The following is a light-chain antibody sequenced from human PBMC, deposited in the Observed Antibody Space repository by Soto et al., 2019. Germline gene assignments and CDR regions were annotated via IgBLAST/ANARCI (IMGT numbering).Light chain of an antibody. CDR3: QQYGSSSWT. Sequence: EVVLTQSPATLSLSPGEGATLSCRASQSIGNYLAWYQQKPGQAPRLLIYATSNRATGIPARFSGSGSGTDFTLTISSLEPEDFAVYYCQQYGSSSWTFGQGTKVDI. CDR1: QSIGNY. J-gene: IGKJ1*01. CDR2: ATS. V-gene: IGKV3-11*01.